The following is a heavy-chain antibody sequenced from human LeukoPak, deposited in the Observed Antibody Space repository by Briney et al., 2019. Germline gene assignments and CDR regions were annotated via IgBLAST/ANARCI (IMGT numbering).Heavy chain of an antibody. CDR1: GFTFDDYG. CDR2: ISWDSGNT. Sequence: GGSLRLSCAASGFTFDDYGMSWVRQAPGKGLEWVSLISWDSGNTYYADSVKGRFTISRDNSKNSLYLQMNSLRAEDTALYYCARSAQQLVRGAYFDYWGQGTLVTVSS. CDR3: ARSAQQLVRGAYFDY. D-gene: IGHD6-13*01. J-gene: IGHJ4*02. V-gene: IGHV3-43D*03.